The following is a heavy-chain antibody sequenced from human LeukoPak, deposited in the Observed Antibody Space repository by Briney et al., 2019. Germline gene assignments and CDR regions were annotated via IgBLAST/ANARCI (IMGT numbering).Heavy chain of an antibody. CDR1: GVTFSSYW. D-gene: IGHD2-15*01. CDR3: ARDKGPNCIDI. CDR2: MNQDGSGK. J-gene: IGHJ3*02. V-gene: IGHV3-7*03. Sequence: GGSLRLSCAASGVTFSSYWMSWVRQTPGKGLEWVANMNQDGSGKYYLDAVKGRFTISRDDAENSVFLQMNSLRAEDTGVYYRARDKGPNCIDIWGQGTIVTVSS.